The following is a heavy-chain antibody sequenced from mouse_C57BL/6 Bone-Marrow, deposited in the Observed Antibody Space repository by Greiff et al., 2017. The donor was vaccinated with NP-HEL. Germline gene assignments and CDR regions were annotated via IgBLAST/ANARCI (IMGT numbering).Heavy chain of an antibody. CDR1: GYSFTGYY. D-gene: IGHD2-12*01. Sequence: EVQLQQSGPELVKPGASVKISCKASGYSFTGYYMNWVKQSPEKSLEWIGEINPSTGGTTYNQKFKAKATLTVDKSSSTAYMQLQSLTSEDSAVYYCAREGSYVRGIYYAMDYWGQGTSVTVSS. CDR2: INPSTGGT. J-gene: IGHJ4*01. V-gene: IGHV1-42*01. CDR3: AREGSYVRGIYYAMDY.